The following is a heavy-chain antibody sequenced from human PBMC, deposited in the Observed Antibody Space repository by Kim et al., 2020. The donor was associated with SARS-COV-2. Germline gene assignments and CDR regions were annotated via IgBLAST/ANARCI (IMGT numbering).Heavy chain of an antibody. CDR3: ARDRAGHSSSYYFDY. CDR1: GYTFTSYA. CDR2: INAGNGNT. Sequence: ASVKVSCKASGYTFTSYAMHWVRQAPGQRLEWMGWINAGNGNTKYSQKFQGRVTITRDTSASTAYMELSSLRSEDTAVYYCARDRAGHSSSYYFDYWGQGTLVTVSS. D-gene: IGHD6-6*01. V-gene: IGHV1-3*01. J-gene: IGHJ4*02.